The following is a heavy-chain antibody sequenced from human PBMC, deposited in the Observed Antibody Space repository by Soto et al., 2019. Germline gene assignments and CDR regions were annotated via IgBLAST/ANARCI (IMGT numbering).Heavy chain of an antibody. D-gene: IGHD3-10*01. Sequence: PSETLSLTCAVYGGSFSGYYWSWIRQPPGKGLEWIGEINHSGSTNYNPSLKSRVTISVDTSKNQFSLKLSSVTAADTAVYYCARGFGGLNNWFDPWGQGTLVTVYS. CDR2: INHSGST. CDR1: GGSFSGYY. V-gene: IGHV4-34*01. J-gene: IGHJ5*02. CDR3: ARGFGGLNNWFDP.